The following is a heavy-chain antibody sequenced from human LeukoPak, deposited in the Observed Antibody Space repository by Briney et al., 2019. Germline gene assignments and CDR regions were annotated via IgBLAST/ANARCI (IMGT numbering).Heavy chain of an antibody. Sequence: SETLSLTCTVSGGSISNSSYYWGWVRQSPGKGLEWIGSVFYSGGAYYNPSLESQVIISIDTSRSQFSLKVTSVTAADTAVYLCARLVATPVGGYYFDYWGQGTLVSVSS. V-gene: IGHV4-39*01. D-gene: IGHD5-12*01. CDR3: ARLVATPVGGYYFDY. CDR1: GGSISNSSYY. CDR2: VFYSGGA. J-gene: IGHJ4*02.